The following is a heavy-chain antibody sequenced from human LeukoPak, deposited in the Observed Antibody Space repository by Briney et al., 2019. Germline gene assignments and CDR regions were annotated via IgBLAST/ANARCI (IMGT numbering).Heavy chain of an antibody. CDR1: GFTFSSYG. J-gene: IGHJ4*02. Sequence: PGGSLRLSCAASGFTFSSYGMHWVRQAPGKGLEWVAVIWYDGSNKYYADSVKGRFTISRDNSKNTLYLQMNSLRAEDTAVYYCARDKGSSWQLMDDYWGQGTLVTVSS. D-gene: IGHD6-13*01. CDR3: ARDKGSSWQLMDDY. V-gene: IGHV3-33*01. CDR2: IWYDGSNK.